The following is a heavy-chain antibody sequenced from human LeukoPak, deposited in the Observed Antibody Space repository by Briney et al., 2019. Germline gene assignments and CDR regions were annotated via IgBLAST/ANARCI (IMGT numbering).Heavy chain of an antibody. CDR1: GFTFSSYA. Sequence: GGSLRLSCAASGFTFSSYAMSWVRQAPGKGLEWVSAISGSGGSTYYADSVKGRFTISRDNSKNTLYLQMNSLRAEDTAVYYCAKHFLMVRGFLGHYWGQGTLVTVSS. D-gene: IGHD3-10*01. J-gene: IGHJ4*02. CDR2: ISGSGGST. CDR3: AKHFLMVRGFLGHY. V-gene: IGHV3-23*01.